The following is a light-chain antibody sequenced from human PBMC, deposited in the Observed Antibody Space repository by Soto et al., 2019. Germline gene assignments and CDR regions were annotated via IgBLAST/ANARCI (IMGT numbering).Light chain of an antibody. CDR3: QQYGSSPTT. CDR2: GAS. Sequence: EIVLAQSPGTLSLSPGERATLYCRASQSVSSSYLAWYQQKPGQAPRLLIYGASSRATGIPDRFSGSGSGTDFTLTISRLEPEDFAVYYCQQYGSSPTTFGHGTKVDIK. V-gene: IGKV3-20*01. J-gene: IGKJ1*01. CDR1: QSVSSSY.